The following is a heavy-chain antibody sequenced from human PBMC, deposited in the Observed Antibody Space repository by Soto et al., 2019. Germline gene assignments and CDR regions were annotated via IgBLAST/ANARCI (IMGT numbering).Heavy chain of an antibody. CDR2: IYYSGST. Sequence: QVQLQESGPGLVKPSETLSLTCTVSGGSVSSGSYYWSWIRQPPGKGLEWIGYIYYSGSTNYNPSLKSRVTIPVDTSKNQFSLKLSSVTAADTAVYYCARSAAGPNWFDPWGQGTLVTVSS. V-gene: IGHV4-61*01. D-gene: IGHD6-13*01. CDR3: ARSAAGPNWFDP. CDR1: GGSVSSGSYY. J-gene: IGHJ5*02.